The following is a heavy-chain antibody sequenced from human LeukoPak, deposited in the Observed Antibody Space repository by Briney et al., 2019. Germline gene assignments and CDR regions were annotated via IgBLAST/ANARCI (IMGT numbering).Heavy chain of an antibody. V-gene: IGHV4-59*01. CDR3: ARERGYGSGWPFDY. Sequence: PSETLSLTCSVSGGSISSYYWSWIRQPPGKGLEWIGYIYYSGSTNYNPSLKSRVTISVDTSKNQFSLKLSSVTAADTAVYYCARERGYGSGWPFDYWGQGTLATVSS. CDR2: IYYSGST. J-gene: IGHJ4*02. CDR1: GGSISSYY. D-gene: IGHD6-19*01.